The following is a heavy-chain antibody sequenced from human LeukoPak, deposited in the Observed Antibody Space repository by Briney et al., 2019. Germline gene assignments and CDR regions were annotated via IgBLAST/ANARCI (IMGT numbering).Heavy chain of an antibody. CDR2: IYPGDSGT. D-gene: IGHD3-22*01. J-gene: IGHJ4*02. CDR1: GYSFTSYW. CDR3: ARYYYDSSGYPYPSFDY. V-gene: IGHV5-51*03. Sequence: SGESLKISCKGSGYSFTSYWIGWVRQMPGKGLEWMGIIYPGDSGTRYSPSFQGQVTISADKSISTAYLQWSSLKASDTAMYYCARYYYDSSGYPYPSFDYWGQGTLVTVSS.